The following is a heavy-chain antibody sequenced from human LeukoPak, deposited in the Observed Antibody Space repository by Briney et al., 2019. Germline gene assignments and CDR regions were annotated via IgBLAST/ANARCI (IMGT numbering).Heavy chain of an antibody. CDR2: IWYDGSNK. V-gene: IGHV3-33*01. CDR1: GFTFSSYG. CDR3: ARDGDLDPDYGDFPI. Sequence: PGGSLRLSCAASGFTFSSYGMHWVRQAPGKGLEWVAVIWYDGSNKYYADSVKGRSTISGDNAKNSLYLQMNSLRAEDTAVYYCARDGDLDPDYGDFPIWGQGTLVTVSS. J-gene: IGHJ4*02. D-gene: IGHD4-17*01.